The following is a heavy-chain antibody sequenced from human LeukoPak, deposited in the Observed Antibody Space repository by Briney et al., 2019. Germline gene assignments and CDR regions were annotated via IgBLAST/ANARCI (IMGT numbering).Heavy chain of an antibody. CDR1: GGSISSDNYY. Sequence: PSQTLSLTCTVYGGSISSDNYYGNWIRQPAGKGLKWMGSIYTSGSTNYNPSLKTRVTISIDTSKNQFSLKLTSVTAADTAVHYCLLRRDGYTHFDYWGQGTLVTVSS. D-gene: IGHD5-24*01. CDR2: IYTSGST. V-gene: IGHV4-61*02. J-gene: IGHJ4*02. CDR3: LLRRDGYTHFDY.